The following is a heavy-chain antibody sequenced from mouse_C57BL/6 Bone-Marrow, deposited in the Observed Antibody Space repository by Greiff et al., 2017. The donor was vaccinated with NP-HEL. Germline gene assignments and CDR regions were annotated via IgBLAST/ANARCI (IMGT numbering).Heavy chain of an antibody. D-gene: IGHD2-4*01. J-gene: IGHJ1*03. CDR2: IYPGDGDT. Sequence: VMLQQSGPELVKPGASVKISCKASGYAFSSSWMNWVKQRPGKGLEWLGRIYPGDGDTNYNGKFKGKATLTADKSSSTAYMQLSSLTSEDSAVYFCAKEVYDSWYFDVWGTGTTVTVSS. CDR3: AKEVYDSWYFDV. V-gene: IGHV1-82*01. CDR1: GYAFSSSW.